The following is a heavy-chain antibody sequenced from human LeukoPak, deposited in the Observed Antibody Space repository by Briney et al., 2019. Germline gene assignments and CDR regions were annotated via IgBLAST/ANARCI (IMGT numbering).Heavy chain of an antibody. Sequence: GASVKVSCKASGYTFTSYYMHWVRQAPGQGLEWMGLINPTGGSTGYAQKFQGRVTITADKSTSTAYMELSSLRSEDTAVYYCARDPVEDYYYMDVWGKGTTVTVSS. CDR1: GYTFTSYY. V-gene: IGHV1-46*01. J-gene: IGHJ6*03. CDR2: INPTGGST. CDR3: ARDPVEDYYYMDV.